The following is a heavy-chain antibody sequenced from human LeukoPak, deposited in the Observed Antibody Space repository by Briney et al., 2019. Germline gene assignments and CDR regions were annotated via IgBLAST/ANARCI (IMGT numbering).Heavy chain of an antibody. J-gene: IGHJ4*02. CDR3: ARDLWFGELLAY. Sequence: ASVKVSCKASGYTFTSYYMHWVRQAPGQGLEWMGIINPSGGSTRYAQKFQGRVTMTRDTSTSTVYMELSSLRSEDTAVYYCARDLWFGELLAYWGQGTLVTVSS. CDR1: GYTFTSYY. CDR2: INPSGGST. V-gene: IGHV1-46*01. D-gene: IGHD3-10*01.